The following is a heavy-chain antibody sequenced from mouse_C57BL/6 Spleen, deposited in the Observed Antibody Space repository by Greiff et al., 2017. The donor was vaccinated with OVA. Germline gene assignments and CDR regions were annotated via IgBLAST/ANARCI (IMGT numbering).Heavy chain of an antibody. Sequence: EVQRVESGGGLVKPGGSLKLSCAASGFTFSDYGMHWVRQAPEKGLEWVAYISSGSSTIYYADTVKGRFPISRDNAKNTLFLQMTSLRSEDTAMYYCARNRDGNYVYYFDYWGQGTTLTVSS. D-gene: IGHD2-1*01. CDR2: ISSGSSTI. V-gene: IGHV5-17*01. CDR3: ARNRDGNYVYYFDY. J-gene: IGHJ2*01. CDR1: GFTFSDYG.